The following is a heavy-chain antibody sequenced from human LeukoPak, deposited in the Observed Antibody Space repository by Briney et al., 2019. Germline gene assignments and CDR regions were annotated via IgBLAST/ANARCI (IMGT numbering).Heavy chain of an antibody. V-gene: IGHV1-8*01. CDR3: ARSDHNSWNAFDI. J-gene: IGHJ3*02. D-gene: IGHD1-26*01. Sequence: ASVKVSCKASGYTFSSYDINWVRQATGQGLEWMGWMNPNSGNTGYAQKFQGRVTMTRNTSISTAYMELSSLRSEDTAVYYCARSDHNSWNAFDIWGQGTMVTVSS. CDR1: GYTFSSYD. CDR2: MNPNSGNT.